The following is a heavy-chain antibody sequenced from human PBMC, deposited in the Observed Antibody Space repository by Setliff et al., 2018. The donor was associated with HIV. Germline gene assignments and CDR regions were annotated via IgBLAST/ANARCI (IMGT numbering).Heavy chain of an antibody. CDR2: IYHTGAT. Sequence: SETLSLTCTVSGGSISSDDHYWSWIRQPPGKGLEWIGYIYHTGATYYKSSLESRLTISVDTSKNQFSLKLNSVTAADTAVYFCARMSISASVYFDYWGHGSQVTVSS. CDR1: GGSISSDDHY. CDR3: ARMSISASVYFDY. J-gene: IGHJ4*01. V-gene: IGHV4-30-4*01. D-gene: IGHD6-25*01.